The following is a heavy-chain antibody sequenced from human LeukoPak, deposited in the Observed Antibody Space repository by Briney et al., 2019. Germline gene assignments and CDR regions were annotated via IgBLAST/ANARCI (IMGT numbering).Heavy chain of an antibody. CDR1: GFAFNTYA. CDR2: ISTSGRAT. J-gene: IGHJ4*02. Sequence: GGSLRLSCAASGFAFNTYAMTWVRQAPEKGLEWVSTISTSGRATYYADSVEGRFTISRDNSKNTLYLQMNSLRADDTAVYYCAKARGSSVYEPFDYWGQGTQVTVSP. CDR3: AKARGSSVYEPFDY. V-gene: IGHV3-23*01. D-gene: IGHD5/OR15-5a*01.